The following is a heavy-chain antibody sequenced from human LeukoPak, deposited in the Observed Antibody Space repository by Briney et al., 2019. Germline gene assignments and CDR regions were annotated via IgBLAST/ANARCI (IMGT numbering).Heavy chain of an antibody. D-gene: IGHD2-15*01. J-gene: IGHJ4*02. CDR2: INHSGDT. CDR3: ARGGGDCSGGSCYEIDY. CDR1: GGSFSGYY. V-gene: IGHV4-34*01. Sequence: SETLSLTCVVYGGSFSGYYWSWIRQPPGKGLEWIGEINHSGDTNYNPSLKSRVTISVDTSKNQFSLKLSSVTAADTAVYYCARGGGDCSGGSCYEIDYWGQGTLVTVSS.